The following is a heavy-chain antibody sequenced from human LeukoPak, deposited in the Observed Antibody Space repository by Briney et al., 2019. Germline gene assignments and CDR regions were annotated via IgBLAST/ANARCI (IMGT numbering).Heavy chain of an antibody. CDR3: ARENHGSFVY. D-gene: IGHD1-14*01. J-gene: IGHJ4*02. V-gene: IGHV3-21*01. Sequence: PGGSLRLSCAASGFTFSSYSMNWVRQAPGKGLEWVSCISSRSSYIYYADSVKGRFTISRDNAKNSLYLQVNSLRAEDTAVYYCARENHGSFVYWGQGSLVTVSS. CDR1: GFTFSSYS. CDR2: ISSRSSYI.